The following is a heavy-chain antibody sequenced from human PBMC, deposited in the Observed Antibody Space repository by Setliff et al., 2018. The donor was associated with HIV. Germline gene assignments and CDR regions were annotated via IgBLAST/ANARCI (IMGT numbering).Heavy chain of an antibody. D-gene: IGHD6-13*01. V-gene: IGHV4-39*01. Sequence: SDTLSLTCTVSGDSISSLGYYWGWIRQPPGKGLEWIGIINNSGKTFYNPSLKSRITMSVDTSKNQFSLKLSSVTAADTAVYYCARGLRIAAAAFFDIWGQGTMVTVSS. J-gene: IGHJ3*02. CDR3: ARGLRIAAAAFFDI. CDR2: INNSGKT. CDR1: GDSISSLGYY.